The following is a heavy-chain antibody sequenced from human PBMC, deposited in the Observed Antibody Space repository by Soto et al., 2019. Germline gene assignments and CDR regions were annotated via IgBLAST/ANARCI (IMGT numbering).Heavy chain of an antibody. D-gene: IGHD1-1*01. Sequence: SETLSLTCAVYGGSFSGYYWSWVRQPPGKGLEWIGEINHSGSTNYNPSLKSRVTISVDTSKNQFSLKLSSVTAADTAVYYCAVPDAIVGTVHLPYYHYGMDVWGQGTTVTVSS. CDR1: GGSFSGYY. J-gene: IGHJ6*02. CDR3: AVPDAIVGTVHLPYYHYGMDV. CDR2: INHSGST. V-gene: IGHV4-34*01.